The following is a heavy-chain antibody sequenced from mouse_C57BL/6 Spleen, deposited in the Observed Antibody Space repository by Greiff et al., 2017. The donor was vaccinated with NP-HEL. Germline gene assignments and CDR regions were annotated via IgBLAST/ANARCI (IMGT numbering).Heavy chain of an antibody. CDR3: ARVEASWGAMDY. Sequence: VQLQQSGAELARPGASVKMSCKASGYTFTSYTMHWVKQRPGQGLEWIGYINPSSGYTKYNQKFKDKATLTADKSSSTAYMQLSSLTSEDSAVYYCARVEASWGAMDYWGQGTSVTVSS. CDR1: GYTFTSYT. J-gene: IGHJ4*01. CDR2: INPSSGYT. D-gene: IGHD4-1*01. V-gene: IGHV1-4*01.